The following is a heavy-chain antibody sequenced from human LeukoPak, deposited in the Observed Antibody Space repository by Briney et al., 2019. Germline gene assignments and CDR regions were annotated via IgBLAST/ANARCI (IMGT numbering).Heavy chain of an antibody. CDR3: AREPPGGGFDY. CDR2: VYSGGNT. V-gene: IGHV3-66*01. J-gene: IGHJ4*02. CDR1: GFTVSSDY. D-gene: IGHD3-16*01. Sequence: TGGSLRLSCTASGFTVSSDYMSWVRQAPGKGLEWVSVVYSGGNTYYADSVKGRFTISRDNSKNTLYLQMNSLRAEGTAVYYCAREPPGGGFDYWGQGTLVTVSS.